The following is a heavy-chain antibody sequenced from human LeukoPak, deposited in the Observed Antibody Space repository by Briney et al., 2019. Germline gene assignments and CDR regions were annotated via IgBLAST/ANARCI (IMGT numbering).Heavy chain of an antibody. Sequence: SETLSLTCTVSGGSISSGGYYWSWIRQPPGKGLEWIGYIYHSGSTYYNPSLKSRVTISVDRSKNQFSLKLSSVTAADTAVYYCAGDSVRGYSYGFLFDYWGQGTLVTVSS. CDR2: IYHSGST. CDR3: AGDSVRGYSYGFLFDY. D-gene: IGHD5-18*01. V-gene: IGHV4-30-2*01. J-gene: IGHJ4*02. CDR1: GGSISSGGYY.